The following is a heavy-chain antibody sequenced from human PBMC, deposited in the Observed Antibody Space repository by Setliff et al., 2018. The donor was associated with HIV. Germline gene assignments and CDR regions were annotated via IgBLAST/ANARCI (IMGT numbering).Heavy chain of an antibody. Sequence: SETLSLTCTVSSGSISSSTYYWGWIRQPPGKGLEWIGSIYYSGSTYYNPSLKSRVTISVDTFKNQFSLNLSSVTAADTAVYYCARLKSGSLGGYVDYWGQGTLVTVSS. CDR1: SGSISSSTYY. J-gene: IGHJ4*02. V-gene: IGHV4-39*07. CDR3: ARLKSGSLGGYVDY. CDR2: IYYSGST. D-gene: IGHD3-10*01.